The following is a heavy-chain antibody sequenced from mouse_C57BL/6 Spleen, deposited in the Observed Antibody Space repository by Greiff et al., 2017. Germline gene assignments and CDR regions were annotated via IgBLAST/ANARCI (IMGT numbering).Heavy chain of an antibody. CDR1: GYTFTSYW. CDR2: IDPSDSYT. J-gene: IGHJ2*01. CDR3: ARSYYGSSPYYFDY. D-gene: IGHD1-1*01. Sequence: VQLQQPGAELVRPGTSVKLSCKASGYTFTSYWMHWVKQRPGQGLEWIGVIDPSDSYTNYNQKFKGKATLTVDTSSSTAYMQLSSLTSEDSAVYYCARSYYGSSPYYFDYWGQGTTLTVSS. V-gene: IGHV1-59*01.